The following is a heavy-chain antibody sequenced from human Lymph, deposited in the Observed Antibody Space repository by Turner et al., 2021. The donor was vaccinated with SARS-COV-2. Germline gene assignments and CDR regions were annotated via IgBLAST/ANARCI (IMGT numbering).Heavy chain of an antibody. D-gene: IGHD1-1*01. V-gene: IGHV1-24*01. J-gene: IGHJ4*02. Sequence: VQLVQSGAEGKKPGASVKVSCKVSGYTLTELSIHWVRQAPGKGLEWMGGFGPEDGETSYAQKGQGRVTMTEDTSTDTAYMELSSLRSEDTAVYYCATLKSNWKILTGRYYFDFWGQGTLVTVSS. CDR1: GYTLTELS. CDR3: ATLKSNWKILTGRYYFDF. CDR2: FGPEDGET.